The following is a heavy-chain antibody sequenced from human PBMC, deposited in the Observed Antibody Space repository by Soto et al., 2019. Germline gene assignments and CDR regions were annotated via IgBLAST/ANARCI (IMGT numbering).Heavy chain of an antibody. CDR1: GFIFTNYA. CDR3: AKDVGCTTTVCQKYYFDY. J-gene: IGHJ4*02. V-gene: IGHV3-23*01. Sequence: SLRLSCEASGFIFTNYAMTWVRQAPGKGLEWLSVISGYGSRTYYADSVKGRLTISRDNSNNTLYLHMTSLRAEDTAVYYCAKDVGCTTTVCQKYYFDYWGQGALVTVSS. CDR2: ISGYGSRT. D-gene: IGHD2-2*01.